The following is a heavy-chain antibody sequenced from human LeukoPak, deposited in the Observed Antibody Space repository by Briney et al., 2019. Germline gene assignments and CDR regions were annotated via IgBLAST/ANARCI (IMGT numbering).Heavy chain of an antibody. D-gene: IGHD3-10*01. V-gene: IGHV3-74*01. Sequence: GGSLRLSCAASGFTFSSYWMYWVRQAPGKGLVWVSRINTDGRTTNYADSVKGRFTISRDNAKNTLYLKMNSLRAEDTAVYYCARDITLTRGGRSDYWGHGTLVTVSA. CDR3: ARDITLTRGGRSDY. CDR2: INTDGRTT. CDR1: GFTFSSYW. J-gene: IGHJ4*01.